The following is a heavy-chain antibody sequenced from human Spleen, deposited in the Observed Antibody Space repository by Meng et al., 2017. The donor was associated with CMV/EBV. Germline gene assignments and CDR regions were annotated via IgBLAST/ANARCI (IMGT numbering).Heavy chain of an antibody. Sequence: GESLKIFCVASGFSFSGYAINWVRQAPEKGLEWVSGISGSGGSTYYGDSVKGRFTISRDNAKNSLYLQMNSLRAEDTAVYYCARGTRSSGSYWGQGTLVTVSS. CDR1: GFSFSGYA. CDR2: ISGSGGST. CDR3: ARGTRSSGSY. V-gene: IGHV3-23*01. D-gene: IGHD6-19*01. J-gene: IGHJ4*02.